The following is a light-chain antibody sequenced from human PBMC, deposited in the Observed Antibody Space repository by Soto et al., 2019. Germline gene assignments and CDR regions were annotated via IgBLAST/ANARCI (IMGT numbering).Light chain of an antibody. CDR3: HQYGSSPQT. V-gene: IGKV3-20*01. CDR2: AAS. CDR1: QSVSSSY. Sequence: EIVLTQSPGTLSLSPGEGATLSCRASQSVSSSYLGWYQQRPGQAPRLLIYAASSRATGIPDRFSGSGSGTDFTLTIIRLEPEDFAVYYCHQYGSSPQTFGQGTRVEIK. J-gene: IGKJ1*01.